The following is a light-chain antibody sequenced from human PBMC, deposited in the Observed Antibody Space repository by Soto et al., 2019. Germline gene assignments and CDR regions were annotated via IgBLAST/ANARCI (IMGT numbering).Light chain of an antibody. CDR1: QNVGSS. V-gene: IGKV1-5*01. Sequence: DIYMTQSPSTLSASVGDRVTITCRAGQNVGSSVAWYQQKPDQPPKLLIYDASNLHSEVPSKFSGRGFGTEFTLTISGLQPDDFATYYCQQYKNFSGTFGPGTKLE. J-gene: IGKJ1*01. CDR2: DAS. CDR3: QQYKNFSGT.